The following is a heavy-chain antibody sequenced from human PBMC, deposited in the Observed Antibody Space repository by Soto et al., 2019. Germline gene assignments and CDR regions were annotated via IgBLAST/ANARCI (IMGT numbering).Heavy chain of an antibody. CDR1: GFTFSSYE. CDR3: AKGGPLYCSGGSCYSGDYFDY. Sequence: GGSLRLSCAASGFTFSSYEMNWVRQAPGKGLEWISYITNSGSTIFYPDSVRGRFTISRDNAKNSLYLQMNSLRAEDTAVYYCAKGGPLYCSGGSCYSGDYFDYWGQGTLVTVSS. J-gene: IGHJ4*02. V-gene: IGHV3-48*03. CDR2: ITNSGSTI. D-gene: IGHD2-15*01.